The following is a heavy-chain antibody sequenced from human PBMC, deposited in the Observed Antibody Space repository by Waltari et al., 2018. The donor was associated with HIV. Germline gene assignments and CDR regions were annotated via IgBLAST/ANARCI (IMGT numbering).Heavy chain of an antibody. V-gene: IGHV4-59*01. D-gene: IGHD2-15*01. CDR3: ARGIFGGNPGY. CDR2: IHSTGST. J-gene: IGHJ4*02. CDR1: GGSITSDL. Sequence: QLQLRESGPGLVKPLETLALTCSVSGGSITSDLWSWYRQPPGKGLEWIGYIHSTGSTNYNPSLKSRVTISVDTSKTVFSLQLNSVTAADTAIYYCARGIFGGNPGYWGRGTLITVS.